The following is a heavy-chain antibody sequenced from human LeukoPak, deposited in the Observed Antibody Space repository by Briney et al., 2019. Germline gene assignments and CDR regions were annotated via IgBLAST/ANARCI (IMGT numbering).Heavy chain of an antibody. V-gene: IGHV1-46*01. CDR1: GYTFTSYY. D-gene: IGHD3-9*01. Sequence: GASVKVSCKASGYTFTSYYMHWVRQAPGQGLEWMGIINPSGGSTSYAQKFQGRVTMTRDTSTSTVYMELSSLRSEDTAVYYCARDSWVDILTGYYPPDAFDIWGQGTMVTVSS. J-gene: IGHJ3*02. CDR3: ARDSWVDILTGYYPPDAFDI. CDR2: INPSGGST.